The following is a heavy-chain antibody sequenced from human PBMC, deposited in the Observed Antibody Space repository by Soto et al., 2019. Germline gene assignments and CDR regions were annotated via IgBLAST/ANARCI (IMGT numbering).Heavy chain of an antibody. V-gene: IGHV3-30*18. D-gene: IGHD5-12*01. CDR1: GFTFSSYG. CDR3: AKDLQRWLQNYYYGMDV. CDR2: ISYDGSNK. J-gene: IGHJ6*02. Sequence: QVQLVESGGGVVQPGRSLRLSCAASGFTFSSYGMHWVRQAPGKGLEWVAVISYDGSNKYYADSVKGRFTISRDNSKNTLYLQMNSLRAEDTAVYYCAKDLQRWLQNYYYGMDVWGQGTTVTVSS.